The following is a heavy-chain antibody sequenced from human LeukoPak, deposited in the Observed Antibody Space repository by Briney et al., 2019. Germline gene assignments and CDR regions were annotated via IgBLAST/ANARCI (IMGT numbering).Heavy chain of an antibody. CDR1: GFTVSSNY. D-gene: IGHD2-15*01. Sequence: GGSLRLSCAASGFTVSSNYMSWVRQAPGKGLEWVSVIYSGGSTYYADSVKGRFTISRDNSKNTLYLQMNSLRAKDTAVYYCARSHMSRGGGSCYIDYWGQGTLVTVSS. CDR2: IYSGGST. V-gene: IGHV3-53*01. J-gene: IGHJ4*02. CDR3: ARSHMSRGGGSCYIDY.